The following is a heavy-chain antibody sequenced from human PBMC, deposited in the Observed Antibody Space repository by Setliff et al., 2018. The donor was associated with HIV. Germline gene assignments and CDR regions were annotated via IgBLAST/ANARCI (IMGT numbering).Heavy chain of an antibody. CDR2: INHSGST. V-gene: IGHV4-34*01. Sequence: NPSETLSLTCAVYGGSFSDYYWSWIRQSPGKGLEWIGEINHSGSTNYNPSLKSRVTISVDTSKNQFSLKLSSVTAADTAVYYCARATVTVDFYYYGLDVWGQGTTVTVSS. CDR3: ARATVTVDFYYYGLDV. J-gene: IGHJ6*02. D-gene: IGHD4-17*01. CDR1: GGSFSDYY.